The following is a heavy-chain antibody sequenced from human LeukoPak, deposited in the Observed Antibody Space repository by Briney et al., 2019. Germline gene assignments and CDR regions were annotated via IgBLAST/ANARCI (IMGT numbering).Heavy chain of an antibody. V-gene: IGHV5-51*01. D-gene: IGHD6-19*01. CDR1: GYSFTSYW. CDR2: IYPGDSDT. J-gene: IGHJ3*02. Sequence: GESLKISCKGSGYSFTSYWIGWVRQMPGKGLEWMGIIYPGDSDTKYSPSFQGQVTISADKSISTAYLQWSSLKASDTAMYYCAMSVRYSSGWLDAFDIWGQGTMVTVSS. CDR3: AMSVRYSSGWLDAFDI.